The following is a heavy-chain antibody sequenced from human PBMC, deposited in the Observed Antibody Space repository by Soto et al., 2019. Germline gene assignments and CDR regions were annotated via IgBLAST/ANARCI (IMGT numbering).Heavy chain of an antibody. V-gene: IGHV1-46*03. CDR1: GYTFTSYY. D-gene: IGHD6-19*01. CDR3: ARGYSSGWYGPDV. CDR2: INPSGGST. Sequence: ASVKVSCKASGYTFTSYYMHWGRQAPGQGLEWMGIINPSGGSTSYAPKFQGRVTMTRDTSTSTVYMELSSLRSEDTAVYYCARGYSSGWYGPDVWGQGTTVTVSS. J-gene: IGHJ6*02.